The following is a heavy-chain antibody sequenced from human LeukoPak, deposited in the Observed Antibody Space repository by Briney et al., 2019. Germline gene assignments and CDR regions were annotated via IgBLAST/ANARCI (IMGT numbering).Heavy chain of an antibody. V-gene: IGHV4-59*01. J-gene: IGHJ4*02. D-gene: IGHD3-3*01. CDR2: IYNDGRT. CDR1: GCSISGLL. CDR3: ARDKARWVFGY. Sequence: SETLSLTCTVSGCSISGLLWDWIPQSPGKGLEWIGYIYNDGRTSYKPSLKSRVTMSVNTSKNQFPLKLYSVTAADTAVYYCARDKARWVFGYWGQGTLVTVSS.